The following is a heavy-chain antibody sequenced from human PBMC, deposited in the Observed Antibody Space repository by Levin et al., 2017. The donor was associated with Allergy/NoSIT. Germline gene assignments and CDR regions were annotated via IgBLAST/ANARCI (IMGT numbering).Heavy chain of an antibody. D-gene: IGHD3-3*01. CDR2: ISSSSSYI. J-gene: IGHJ6*02. Sequence: GGSLRLSCAASGFTFSSYSMNWVRQAPGKGLEWVSSISSSSSYIYYADSVKGRFTISRDNAKNSLYLQMNSLRAEDTAVYYCARVIDGDIRWEWLLYTNDDDYGMDVWGQGTTVTVSS. CDR1: GFTFSSYS. V-gene: IGHV3-21*01. CDR3: ARVIDGDIRWEWLLYTNDDDYGMDV.